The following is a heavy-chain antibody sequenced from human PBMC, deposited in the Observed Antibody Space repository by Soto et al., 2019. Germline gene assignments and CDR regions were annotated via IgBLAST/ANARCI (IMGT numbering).Heavy chain of an antibody. CDR1: GYTFSNYY. J-gene: IGHJ6*02. V-gene: IGHV1-46*01. Sequence: QVQLVQSGAEVKKPGASVTVSCKATGYTFSNYYIHWVRQAPGQGLDWMGIINPNGGSTTYAQKFQGRVTITRDTSTHTVYMELSSLTSEAPALYYCASDGWFSALRIPFGLDVWGQGTTVTVSS. CDR3: ASDGWFSALRIPFGLDV. CDR2: INPNGGST. D-gene: IGHD3-3*01.